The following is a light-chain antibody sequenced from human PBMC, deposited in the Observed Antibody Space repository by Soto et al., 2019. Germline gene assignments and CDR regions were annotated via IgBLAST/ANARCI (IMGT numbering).Light chain of an antibody. CDR1: QSVSSY. CDR2: DAS. J-gene: IGKJ3*01. CDR3: QQRSNWPPLFT. Sequence: EIVLTQSPATLSLSPGERATLSCRASQSVSSYLAWYQQKPGQAPRLLIYDASNRSTGIPARFSGSWSGTDFTLNISCPVPDDFAVDYCQQRSNWPPLFTFGTRTTVDIK. V-gene: IGKV3-11*01.